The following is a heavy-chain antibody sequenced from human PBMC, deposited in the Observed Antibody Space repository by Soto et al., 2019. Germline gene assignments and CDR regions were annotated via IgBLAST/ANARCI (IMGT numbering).Heavy chain of an antibody. D-gene: IGHD5-12*01. CDR1: GFTFSSYA. J-gene: IGHJ5*02. CDR3: AKGSRHAGRWLQLT. CDR2: ISGSGGST. V-gene: IGHV3-23*01. Sequence: TGGSLRLSCAASGFTFSSYAMSWVRQAPGKGLEWVSAISGSGGSTYYADSVKGRFTISRDNSKNTLYLQMNSLRAEDTAVYYCAKGSRHAGRWLQLTWGQGTLVTVSS.